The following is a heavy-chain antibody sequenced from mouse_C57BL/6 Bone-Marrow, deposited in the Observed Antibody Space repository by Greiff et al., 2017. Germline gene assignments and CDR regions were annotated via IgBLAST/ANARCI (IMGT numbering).Heavy chain of an antibody. D-gene: IGHD1-1*01. V-gene: IGHV1-85*01. J-gene: IGHJ1*03. CDR1: GYTFTSYD. CDR3: ARLEFDGSSGDWYFDV. Sequence: QVQLQQSGPELVKPGASVTLSCKASGYTFTSYDINWVQQRPGQGLEWIGWIYPRDGSTKYTEKIKGQATLTVDTTSSTAYMELHSLTSEDSAVFFCARLEFDGSSGDWYFDVWGTGTTVTVSS. CDR2: IYPRDGST.